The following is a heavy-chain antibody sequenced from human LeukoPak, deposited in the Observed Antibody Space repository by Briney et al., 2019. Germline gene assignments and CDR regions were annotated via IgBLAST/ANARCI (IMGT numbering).Heavy chain of an antibody. V-gene: IGHV1-8*03. CDR1: GYTFTGYY. CDR3: ARGLYDFWSGPNNWFDP. D-gene: IGHD3-3*01. CDR2: MNPNSGNT. Sequence: ASVKVSCKASGYTFTGYYMHWVRQATGQGLEWMGWMNPNSGNTGYAQKFQGRVTITRNTSISTAYMELSSLRSEDTAVYYCARGLYDFWSGPNNWFDPWGQGTLVTVSS. J-gene: IGHJ5*02.